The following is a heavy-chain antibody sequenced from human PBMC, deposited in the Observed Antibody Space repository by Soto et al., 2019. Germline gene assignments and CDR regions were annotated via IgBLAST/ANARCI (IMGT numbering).Heavy chain of an antibody. J-gene: IGHJ2*01. D-gene: IGHD4-17*01. CDR3: AREITPDYGDYWYFDL. CDR1: GFTFSSYG. Sequence: RGSLRLSCAASGFTFSSYGMHWVRQAPGKGLEWVAVIWYDGSNKYYADSVKGRFTISRDNSKNTLYLQMNSLRAEDTAVYYCAREITPDYGDYWYFDLWGRGTLVTVSS. CDR2: IWYDGSNK. V-gene: IGHV3-33*01.